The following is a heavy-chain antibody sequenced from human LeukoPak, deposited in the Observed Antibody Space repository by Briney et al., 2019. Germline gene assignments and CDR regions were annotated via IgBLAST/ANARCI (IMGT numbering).Heavy chain of an antibody. CDR1: GGSISSYY. J-gene: IGHJ4*02. V-gene: IGHV4-59*01. CDR2: IYYSGST. Sequence: SETLSLTCTVSGGSISSYYWSWIRQPPGKRLEWIGYIYYSGSTNYNPSLKSRVTISVDTSKNQFSLKLSSVTAADTAVYFCARDGALPGGGDYLFDYWGQGTLVTVSS. D-gene: IGHD2-21*01. CDR3: ARDGALPGGGDYLFDY.